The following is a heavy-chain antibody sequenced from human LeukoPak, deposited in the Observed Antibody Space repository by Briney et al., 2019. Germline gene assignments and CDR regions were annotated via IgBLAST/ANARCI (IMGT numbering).Heavy chain of an antibody. CDR2: IKGDGITT. J-gene: IGHJ3*01. CDR1: GLSFHNTW. CDR3: AADGEYDFLV. V-gene: IGHV3-74*01. Sequence: GGSLRLSCAASGLSFHNTWMHWIRQAPGKGLVWVSRIKGDGITTTYADSVKGRFTISRDNAKNTLYLQMNSLRAEDTAVYYCAADGEYDFLVWGQGTMVTVSS.